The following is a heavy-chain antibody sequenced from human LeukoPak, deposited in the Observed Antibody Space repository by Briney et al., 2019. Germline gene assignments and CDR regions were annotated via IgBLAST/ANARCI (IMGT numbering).Heavy chain of an antibody. CDR1: GFTFSSYA. D-gene: IGHD2-15*01. CDR2: IWYDGSNK. J-gene: IGHJ4*02. CDR3: ARDRVVVAATEGYYFDY. V-gene: IGHV3-33*01. Sequence: AGGSPRLSCAASGFTFSSYAMHWVRQAPGKGLEWVAVIWYDGSNKYYADSVKGRFTISRDNSKDTLYLQMNGLRAEDTAVYYCARDRVVVAATEGYYFDYWGQGTLVTVSS.